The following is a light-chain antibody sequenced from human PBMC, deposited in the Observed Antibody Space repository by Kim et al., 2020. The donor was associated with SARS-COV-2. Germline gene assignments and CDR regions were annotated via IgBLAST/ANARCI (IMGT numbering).Light chain of an antibody. CDR2: GAS. J-gene: IGKJ2*01. Sequence: EIVLTQSPGTLSLCPGERATLSCRASQSVRSSNLVWYQQKAGQAPRLLIYGASNRATGIPDRFSGSGSATDFTLTISRLEPEDFAVYYCQQFGSSLPYAFGQGTKLEI. CDR1: QSVRSSN. V-gene: IGKV3-20*01. CDR3: QQFGSSLPYA.